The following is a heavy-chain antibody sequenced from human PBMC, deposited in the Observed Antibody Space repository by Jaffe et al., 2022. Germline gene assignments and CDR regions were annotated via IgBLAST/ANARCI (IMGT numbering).Heavy chain of an antibody. V-gene: IGHV3-23*01. CDR2: ISGSGSNT. D-gene: IGHD2-21*01. CDR3: AKDRNVAYCDGDCYSGIDY. J-gene: IGHJ4*02. CDR1: GFTFSNYA. Sequence: EVQLLESGGGLVQPGGSLRLSCAASGFTFSNYAMSWVRQAPGKGLEWVSGISGSGSNTYYADSVKGRFTISRDKFKNTLFVQMNSLRVEDTAVYYCAKDRNVAYCDGDCYSGIDYWGQGTLVTVSS.